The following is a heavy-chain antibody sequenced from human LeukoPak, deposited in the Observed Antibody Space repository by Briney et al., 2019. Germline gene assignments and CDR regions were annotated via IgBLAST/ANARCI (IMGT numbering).Heavy chain of an antibody. Sequence: VASVKVSCKVSGYTFTGYYMHWVRQAPGQGLEWMGWINPNSGGTNYAQKFQGRVTMTRDTSISTAYMELSRLRSDDTAVYYCARGSDDFWSGYSPSYWGQGTLVTVSS. CDR3: ARGSDDFWSGYSPSY. CDR1: GYTFTGYY. J-gene: IGHJ4*02. V-gene: IGHV1-2*02. CDR2: INPNSGGT. D-gene: IGHD3-3*01.